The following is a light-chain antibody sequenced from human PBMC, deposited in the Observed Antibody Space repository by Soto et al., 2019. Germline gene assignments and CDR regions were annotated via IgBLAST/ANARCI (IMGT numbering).Light chain of an antibody. CDR1: QSIRSN. Sequence: EIVLTQSPVTLSLSPGERVTLSCRASQSIRSNLAWYQHKRGQAPRLLIYGASNRATGIPARFSGGGSGTDFTLTISSLEPEDFAVYYCQHRSNWPPLTFGGGTKVEIK. V-gene: IGKV3-11*01. J-gene: IGKJ4*01. CDR2: GAS. CDR3: QHRSNWPPLT.